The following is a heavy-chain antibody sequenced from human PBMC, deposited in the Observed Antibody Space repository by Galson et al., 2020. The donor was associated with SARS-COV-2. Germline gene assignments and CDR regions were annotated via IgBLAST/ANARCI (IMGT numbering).Heavy chain of an antibody. V-gene: IGHV3-30*04. D-gene: IGHD1-26*01. CDR1: GFTFSSYA. J-gene: IGHJ3*02. CDR2: ISYDGSNK. Sequence: GESLKISCAASGFTFSSYAMHWVRQAPGKGLEWVAVISYDGSNKYYADSVKGRFTISRDNSKNTLYLQMNSLRAEDTAVYYCAAELLDGSDAFDIWGQGTMVTVAS. CDR3: AAELLDGSDAFDI.